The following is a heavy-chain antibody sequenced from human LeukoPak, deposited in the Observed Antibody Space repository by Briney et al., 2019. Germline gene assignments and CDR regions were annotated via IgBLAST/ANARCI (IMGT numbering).Heavy chain of an antibody. D-gene: IGHD3-22*01. J-gene: IGHJ4*02. Sequence: GESLKISCKGSGYSFTSYWIGWVRQMPGKGLEWMGIIYPGDSDTRYSPSFQGQVTISADKSISTAYLQWSSLKASDTAMYYCARMPYYYDSSGYLYYFDYWGQGTLVTVSS. CDR2: IYPGDSDT. V-gene: IGHV5-51*01. CDR1: GYSFTSYW. CDR3: ARMPYYYDSSGYLYYFDY.